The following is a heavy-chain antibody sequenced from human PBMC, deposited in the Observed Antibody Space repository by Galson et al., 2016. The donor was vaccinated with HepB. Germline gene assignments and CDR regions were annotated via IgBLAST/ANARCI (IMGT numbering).Heavy chain of an antibody. D-gene: IGHD5-12*01. V-gene: IGHV3-11*05. CDR1: GFAFSDCY. CDR3: ARARAGGYESYDY. CDR2: ISTGGTYT. J-gene: IGHJ4*02. Sequence: SLRLSCAASGFAFSDCYMNWIRQPPGKGLEWVSYISTGGTYTNYADSVNGRFTISRDNAKNSLYLQMDSLRAEDTALYYCARARAGGYESYDYWGQGTLVTVSS.